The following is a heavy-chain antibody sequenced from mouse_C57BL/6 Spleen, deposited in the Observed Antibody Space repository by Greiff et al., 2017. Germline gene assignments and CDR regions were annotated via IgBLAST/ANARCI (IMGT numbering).Heavy chain of an antibody. Sequence: EVQLQQSGPELVKPGASVKISCKASGYTFTDYYMNWVKQSHGKSLEWIGDINPNNGGTSYNQKFKGKATLTVDKSSSTAYMELRSLTSEDSAVYYCARPPHYYGSSFYYFDYWGQGTTLTVSS. CDR2: INPNNGGT. V-gene: IGHV1-26*01. J-gene: IGHJ2*01. CDR1: GYTFTDYY. CDR3: ARPPHYYGSSFYYFDY. D-gene: IGHD1-1*01.